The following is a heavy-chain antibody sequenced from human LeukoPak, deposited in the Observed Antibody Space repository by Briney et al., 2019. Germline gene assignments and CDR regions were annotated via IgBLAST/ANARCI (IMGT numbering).Heavy chain of an antibody. V-gene: IGHV3-23*01. J-gene: IGHJ4*02. D-gene: IGHD2-2*01. CDR2: VRGSGGNT. CDR3: AKAPLRFIVVVPAAKSKTDY. Sequence: GGSLRLSCAASGFTFSSYAMGWVRQAPGKGLEWVSAVRGSGGNTYYADSVKGRFTISRDNSKNTLYLQMNSLRAEDTAVYYCAKAPLRFIVVVPAAKSKTDYWGQGTLVTVSS. CDR1: GFTFSSYA.